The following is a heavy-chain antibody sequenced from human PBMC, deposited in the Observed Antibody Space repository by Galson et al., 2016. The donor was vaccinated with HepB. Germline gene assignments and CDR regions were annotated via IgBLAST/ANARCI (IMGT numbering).Heavy chain of an antibody. Sequence: SLRLSCAPSGFTFSTYAMHWVRQAPGKGLEWVAVIWYDGSNKYYADSVKGRFTVSRDNYKSTLYLQMNGLRVEDTAVYYCAREYYGGPGYWGQGTLVTVSS. D-gene: IGHD4-23*01. CDR2: IWYDGSNK. V-gene: IGHV3-33*01. CDR1: GFTFSTYA. J-gene: IGHJ4*02. CDR3: AREYYGGPGY.